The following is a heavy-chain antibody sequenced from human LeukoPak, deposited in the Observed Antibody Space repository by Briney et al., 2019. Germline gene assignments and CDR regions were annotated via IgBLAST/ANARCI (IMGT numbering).Heavy chain of an antibody. Sequence: SETLSLTCAVSSGSISSSNWWSWGRHPPGKGLEWIGEIYHSGSTNYNPSLKSRVTISIDKSKNQFSLKMSSVTAADTAVYYCGAGDSYYFDYWGQGTLITVSS. CDR1: SGSISSSNW. CDR2: IYHSGST. V-gene: IGHV4-4*02. D-gene: IGHD4-17*01. J-gene: IGHJ4*02. CDR3: GAGDSYYFDY.